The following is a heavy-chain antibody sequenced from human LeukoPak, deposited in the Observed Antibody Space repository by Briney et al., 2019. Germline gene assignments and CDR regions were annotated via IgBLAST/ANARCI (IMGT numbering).Heavy chain of an antibody. CDR1: GGSISSYY. D-gene: IGHD6-19*01. V-gene: IGHV4-59*01. J-gene: IGHJ5*02. CDR2: IYYSGST. CDR3: ARELGYSSGRGWFDP. Sequence: ASETLSLTCTVSGGSISSYYWSWIRQPPGKGLEWIGYIYYSGSTNYDPSLKSRVTISVDTSKNQFSLKLSSVTAADTAVHYCARELGYSSGRGWFDPWGQGTLVTVSS.